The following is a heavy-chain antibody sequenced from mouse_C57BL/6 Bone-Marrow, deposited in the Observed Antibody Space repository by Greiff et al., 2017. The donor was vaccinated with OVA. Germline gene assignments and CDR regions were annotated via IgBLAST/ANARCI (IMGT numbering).Heavy chain of an antibody. CDR3: TFYDYDWFAY. CDR2: IDPENGDT. Sequence: VQLQQSGAELVRPGASVKLSCTASGFNIKDDYMHWVKQRPEQGLEWIGWIDPENGDTEYASKFQGKATITADTSSNTAYLQPSSLTSEDTAVYYCTFYDYDWFAYWGQGTLVTVSA. D-gene: IGHD2-4*01. J-gene: IGHJ3*01. V-gene: IGHV14-4*01. CDR1: GFNIKDDY.